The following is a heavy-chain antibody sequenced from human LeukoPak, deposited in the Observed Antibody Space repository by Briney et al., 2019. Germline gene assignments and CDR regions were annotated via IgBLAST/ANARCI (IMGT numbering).Heavy chain of an antibody. CDR1: GFTFSSYA. CDR3: ARDGYSSGWPIDY. J-gene: IGHJ4*02. D-gene: IGHD6-19*01. V-gene: IGHV3-30-3*01. Sequence: GGSLRLSCVASGFTFSSYAMHWVRQAPGKGLEWVAVISYDGSNKYYADSVKGRFTISRDNSKNTLYLQMNSLRAEDTAVYYCARDGYSSGWPIDYWGQGTLVTVSS. CDR2: ISYDGSNK.